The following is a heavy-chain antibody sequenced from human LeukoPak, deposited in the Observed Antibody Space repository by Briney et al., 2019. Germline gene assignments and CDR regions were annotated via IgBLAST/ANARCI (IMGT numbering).Heavy chain of an antibody. D-gene: IGHD6-19*01. J-gene: IGHJ4*02. CDR3: AREYSSGWYYPGGFDY. Sequence: GGSLRLSCAASGFTFSSYAMSWVRQAPGKGLEWVSAISGSGGSTYYADSVKGRFTISRDNAKNSLYLQMNSLRAEDTAVYYCAREYSSGWYYPGGFDYWGLGTLVTVSS. CDR2: ISGSGGST. V-gene: IGHV3-23*01. CDR1: GFTFSSYA.